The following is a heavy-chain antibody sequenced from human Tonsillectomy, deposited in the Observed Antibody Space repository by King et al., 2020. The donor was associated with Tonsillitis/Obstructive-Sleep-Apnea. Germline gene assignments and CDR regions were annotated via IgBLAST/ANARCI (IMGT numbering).Heavy chain of an antibody. J-gene: IGHJ4*02. V-gene: IGHV3-23*04. CDR1: GFNFISYA. Sequence: VQLVESGGDLVQPGGSLRLSCAVSGFNFISYAMSWVRQAPGRGLEWGSAISGGGVSTYFSDSVKGRLTISRANSKNTLYLQMNSLRAEDTAVYYCAKVPYWGQGTLVTVSS. CDR2: ISGGGVST. CDR3: AKVPY.